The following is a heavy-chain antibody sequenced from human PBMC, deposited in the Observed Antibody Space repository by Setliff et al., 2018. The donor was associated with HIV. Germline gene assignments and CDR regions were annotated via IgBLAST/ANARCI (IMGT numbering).Heavy chain of an antibody. Sequence: SLTCTVSGGSLSTSYRNWIRQPPGKGLEWIAYIYISGTTNYNPSLKSRVTISVDTSKNQFSLNLSSVTAADTAVYYCARGGLGVVGAIDYWSQGTLVTVSS. CDR3: ARGGLGVVGAIDY. J-gene: IGHJ4*02. D-gene: IGHD2-15*01. CDR2: IYISGTT. V-gene: IGHV4-4*09. CDR1: GGSLSTSY.